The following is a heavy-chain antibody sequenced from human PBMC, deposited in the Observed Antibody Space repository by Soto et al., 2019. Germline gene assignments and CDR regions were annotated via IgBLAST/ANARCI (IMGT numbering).Heavy chain of an antibody. J-gene: IGHJ3*02. V-gene: IGHV1-18*04. Sequence: ASVKISCKASGYNFTSYGISWVRQAPGQGLEWMGWISAYNGNTNYAQKLQGRVTMTTDTSTSTAYMELRSLRSDDTAVYYCARVGGSYESDGYDIWGEGTMFPV. CDR1: GYNFTSYG. CDR2: ISAYNGNT. CDR3: ARVGGSYESDGYDI. D-gene: IGHD1-26*01.